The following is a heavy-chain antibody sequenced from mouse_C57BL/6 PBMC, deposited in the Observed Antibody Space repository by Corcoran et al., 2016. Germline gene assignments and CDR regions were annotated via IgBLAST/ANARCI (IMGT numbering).Heavy chain of an antibody. CDR1: GYTFTTYG. J-gene: IGHJ1*03. Sequence: QIQLVQSGPELKKHGETVKISCKASGYTFTTYGMSWVKQAPGKGLKWMGWINTYSGVPTYADDFKGRFAYSLETSASTAYLQINNLKNEDTATYFCARGETVVTRYWYFDVWGTGTTVTVSS. CDR2: INTYSGVP. D-gene: IGHD1-1*01. V-gene: IGHV9-3*01. CDR3: ARGETVVTRYWYFDV.